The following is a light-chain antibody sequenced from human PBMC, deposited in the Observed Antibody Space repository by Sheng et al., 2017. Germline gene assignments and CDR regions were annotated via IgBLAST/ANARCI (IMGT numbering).Light chain of an antibody. Sequence: EIVMTQSPATLSVSPGERATLSCRATQSVSSNLAWYQQRPGQAPRLLIYGASTRATDIPARFSGSGSGTDFTLTISSLEPEDFAVYYCQQYGSSPPYTFGQGTKLEI. CDR3: QQYGSSPPYT. CDR1: QSVSSN. J-gene: IGKJ2*01. CDR2: GAS. V-gene: IGKV3-15*01.